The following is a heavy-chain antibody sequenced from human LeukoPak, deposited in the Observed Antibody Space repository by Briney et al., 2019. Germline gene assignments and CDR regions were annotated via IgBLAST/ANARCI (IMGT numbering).Heavy chain of an antibody. CDR3: AKPLYASTWYCFDY. CDR2: IRGSGVTT. D-gene: IGHD6-13*01. J-gene: IGHJ4*02. CDR1: GFKFSSYA. V-gene: IGHV3-23*01. Sequence: GGSLRLSCAASGFKFSSYAMSWVRQAPGKGLEWVSAIRGSGVTTYYADSVKGRFTISRDNSKSTLYLQMSSLRADDTAVYYCAKPLYASTWYCFDYWGQGTLVAVSS.